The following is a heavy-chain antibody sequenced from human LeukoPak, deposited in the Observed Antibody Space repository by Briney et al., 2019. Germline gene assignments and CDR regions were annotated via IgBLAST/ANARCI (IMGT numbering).Heavy chain of an antibody. CDR1: GSRFTSYW. Sequence: GESLQISCQGSGSRFTSYWIGWVRPMPGKGLEWMGIIYPGDSDTRYSPSFQGQVTISADKSISTAYLQWSSLKASDTAMYYCARLSSGSYYRWFDPWGQGTLVTVSS. D-gene: IGHD1-26*01. V-gene: IGHV5-51*01. J-gene: IGHJ5*02. CDR2: IYPGDSDT. CDR3: ARLSSGSYYRWFDP.